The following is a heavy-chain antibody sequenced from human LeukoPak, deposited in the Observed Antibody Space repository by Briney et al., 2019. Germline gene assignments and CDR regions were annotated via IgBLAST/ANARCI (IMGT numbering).Heavy chain of an antibody. CDR2: TDY. CDR1: GDSVSSTSAS. D-gene: IGHD3-10*01. CDR3: AREGVTLVRGVVLDYYGMGV. J-gene: IGHJ6*02. V-gene: IGHV6-1*01. Sequence: SRTLSLSCAISGDSVSSTSASWGCIRHSPWSGLESLVWTDYDYAVSMKSRITINPDTSSNQFSLQLNSVTPEDTAVYYCAREGVTLVRGVVLDYYGMGVWGQGTTVTVSS.